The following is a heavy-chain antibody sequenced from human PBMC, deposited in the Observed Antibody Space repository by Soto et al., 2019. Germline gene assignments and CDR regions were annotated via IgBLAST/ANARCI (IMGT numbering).Heavy chain of an antibody. CDR3: ARRSSYGTFYDY. D-gene: IGHD5-18*01. CDR1: GGSVSSGSYY. V-gene: IGHV4-61*01. CDR2: IYDSEST. J-gene: IGHJ4*02. Sequence: SETLSLTCTVSGGSVSSGSYYWSWIRQPPGKGLEWIGYIYDSESTNYNPSLKSRVTISVDTSKNQFSLKLSSVTAADTAVYYCARRSSYGTFYDYWGQGTLVTVSS.